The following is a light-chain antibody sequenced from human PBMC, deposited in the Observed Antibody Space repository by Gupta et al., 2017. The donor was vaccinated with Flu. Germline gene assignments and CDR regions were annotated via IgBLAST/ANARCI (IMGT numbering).Light chain of an antibody. Sequence: DIQMTQSPSSLSASVGDRVTISCQASQDISNYLNWYQQKPGKAPKVLIYDASKLQAGVPSRFSGSGAGKDFTFTSSSRQHEDSAKYYGQEDDNLFTFGHGTKVDI. CDR1: QDISNY. CDR2: DAS. J-gene: IGKJ3*01. V-gene: IGKV1-33*01. CDR3: QEDDNLFT.